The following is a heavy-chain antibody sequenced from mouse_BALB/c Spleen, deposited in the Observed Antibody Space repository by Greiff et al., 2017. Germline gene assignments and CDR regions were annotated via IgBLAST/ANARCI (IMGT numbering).Heavy chain of an antibody. CDR3: ASGTGDYCDC. D-gene: IGHD4-1*01. CDR1: GYACTNYL. V-gene: IGHV1-54*01. J-gene: IGHJ2*01. CDR2: INPGSGGT. Sequence: VQLQQSGAELVRPGTSVKVSCKASGYACTNYLIKGVKQRPGQGFERIGVINPGSGGTNYNEKFKGKATLTADKSSSTAYMQLSSLTSDDSAVYFCASGTGDYCDCWGEGTTRTDSS.